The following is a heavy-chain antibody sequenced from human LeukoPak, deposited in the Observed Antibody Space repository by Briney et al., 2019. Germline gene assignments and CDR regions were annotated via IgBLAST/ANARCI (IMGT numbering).Heavy chain of an antibody. CDR3: AIGGWSSFDY. Sequence: ASVKVSCKASGGTFSSYGISWVRQAPGQGLEWMGWISSYNGNTNYPQKLQGRVTLTTDTSTTTAYMELRSLRSDDTAVYYCAIGGWSSFDYWGQGTLVTVSS. CDR1: GGTFSSYG. D-gene: IGHD2-15*01. CDR2: ISSYNGNT. V-gene: IGHV1-18*01. J-gene: IGHJ4*02.